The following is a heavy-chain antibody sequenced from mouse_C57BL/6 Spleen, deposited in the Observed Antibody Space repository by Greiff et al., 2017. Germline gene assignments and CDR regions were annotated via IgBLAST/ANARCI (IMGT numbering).Heavy chain of an antibody. CDR3: ARGGLASYAMDY. V-gene: IGHV1-50*01. CDR1: GYTFTSYW. J-gene: IGHJ4*01. CDR2: IDPSDSYT. Sequence: QVQLQQSGAELVKPGASVKLSCKASGYTFTSYWMQWVKQRPGQGLEWIGEIDPSDSYTNYNQKFKGKATLTVDTSSSTAYMQLSSLTSEDSAVYYCARGGLASYAMDYWGQGTSVTVSS. D-gene: IGHD3-3*01.